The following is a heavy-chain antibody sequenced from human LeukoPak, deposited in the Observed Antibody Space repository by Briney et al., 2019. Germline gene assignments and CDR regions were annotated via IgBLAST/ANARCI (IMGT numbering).Heavy chain of an antibody. V-gene: IGHV5-51*01. CDR2: IFPADSDT. CDR1: GYSFTNYW. D-gene: IGHD3-22*01. CDR3: ARQHYYESGDYPDY. Sequence: GESLKISCKASGYSFTNYWIGWVRQMPGKGLEWMGIIFPADSDTRYSPSFQGQVTISADKSISTAYLQWSSLKASDTAMYFCARQHYYESGDYPDYWGQGTLVTVSS. J-gene: IGHJ4*02.